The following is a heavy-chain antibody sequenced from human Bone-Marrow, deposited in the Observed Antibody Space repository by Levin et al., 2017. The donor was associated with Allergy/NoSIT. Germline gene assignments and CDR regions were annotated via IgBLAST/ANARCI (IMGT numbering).Heavy chain of an antibody. V-gene: IGHV4-34*01. D-gene: IGHD4-17*01. CDR2: INHSGST. CDR3: ARGLTVARVLHGFDS. Sequence: SQTLSLTCAVYGGSFSGHYWTWLRQAPGKGLEWIGEINHSGSTDYNPSLKSRVTISEDSSKNQFSLRLTSVTAADTALYYCARGLTVARVLHGFDSWGQGTMVTVSS. CDR1: GGSFSGHY. J-gene: IGHJ3*02.